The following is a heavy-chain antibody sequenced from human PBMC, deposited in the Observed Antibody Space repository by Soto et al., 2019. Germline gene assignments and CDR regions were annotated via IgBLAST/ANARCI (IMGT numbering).Heavy chain of an antibody. Sequence: ASVKVSCKASGYTFTSYGISWVRQAPGQGLEWMGWISAYNGNTNYAQKLQGRVTMTTGTSTSTAYMELRSLRSDDTAVYYCARVTRGQYYYGSGSYWTDNWFDPWGQGTLVTVSS. J-gene: IGHJ5*02. CDR2: ISAYNGNT. CDR1: GYTFTSYG. V-gene: IGHV1-18*01. D-gene: IGHD3-10*01. CDR3: ARVTRGQYYYGSGSYWTDNWFDP.